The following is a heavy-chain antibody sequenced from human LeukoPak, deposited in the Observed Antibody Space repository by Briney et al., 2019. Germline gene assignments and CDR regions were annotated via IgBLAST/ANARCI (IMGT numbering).Heavy chain of an antibody. V-gene: IGHV3-33*08. J-gene: IGHJ6*02. CDR1: GFTFSSYA. D-gene: IGHD6-13*01. Sequence: GGSLRLSCAASGFTFSSYAMHWVRQAPGKGLEWVAVIWYDGSNKYYADSVKGRFTISRDNSKNTLYLQMNSLRAEDTAVYYCARDGQQLVNYYYGMDVWGQGTTVTVSS. CDR3: ARDGQQLVNYYYGMDV. CDR2: IWYDGSNK.